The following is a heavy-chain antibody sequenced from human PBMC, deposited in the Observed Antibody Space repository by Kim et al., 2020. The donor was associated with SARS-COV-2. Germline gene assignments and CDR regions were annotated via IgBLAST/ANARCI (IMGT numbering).Heavy chain of an antibody. CDR2: INPSGGST. D-gene: IGHD2-15*01. V-gene: IGHV1-46*01. CDR1: GYTFTSYY. J-gene: IGHJ6*02. CDR3: ARDSCSGGSCYLDV. Sequence: ASVKVSCKASGYTFTSYYMHWVRQAPGQGLEWMGIINPSGGSTSYAQKLQGRVTMTRDTSTSAVYMELSSLRSEDTAVYYCARDSCSGGSCYLDVGGQGTTVTVSS.